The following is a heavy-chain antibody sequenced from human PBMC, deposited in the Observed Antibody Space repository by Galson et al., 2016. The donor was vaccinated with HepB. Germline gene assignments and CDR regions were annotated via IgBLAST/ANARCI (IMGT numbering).Heavy chain of an antibody. D-gene: IGHD6-19*01. CDR2: IRGSGTST. V-gene: IGHV3-23*01. Sequence: SLRLSCAASGFSISIYSMNWVRQAPGKGLEWVSAIRGSGTSTSYTDSVKGRFTISRDNSKNTLYLQMNSLRAEDAAVYYCAKISPVWYTSGWGGSFDIWGRGTMVTVSS. J-gene: IGHJ3*02. CDR3: AKISPVWYTSGWGGSFDI. CDR1: GFSISIYS.